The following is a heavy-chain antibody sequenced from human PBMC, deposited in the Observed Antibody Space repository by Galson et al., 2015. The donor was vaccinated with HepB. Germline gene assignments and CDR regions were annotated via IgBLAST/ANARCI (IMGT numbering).Heavy chain of an antibody. Sequence: QSGAEVKKPGESLTISCMCSGYSFTSYWIGWVRQMPGKGLEWMGIIYPDDPDTRYSPSFQGPGTISAEKSSSTAYLQWRSQKASDTALYYCARRMVLGAAADYWDQTTLVTAAS. J-gene: IGHJ4*02. CDR3: ARRMVLGAAADY. CDR1: GYSFTSYW. CDR2: IYPDDPDT. V-gene: IGHV5-51*03. D-gene: IGHD3-10*01.